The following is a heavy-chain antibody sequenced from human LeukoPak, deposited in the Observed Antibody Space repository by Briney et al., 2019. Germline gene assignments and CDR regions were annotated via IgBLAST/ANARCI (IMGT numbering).Heavy chain of an antibody. D-gene: IGHD3-22*01. J-gene: IGHJ4*02. V-gene: IGHV3-48*02. Sequence: PGGSLRLSCAASGFTFSSYGMNWVRQAPGKRLEWVSYISSSSDSIYYADSVKGRFTISRDNAENSLYLQMNSLRDEDTAVYYCARAMRSDYDYWGQGTLVTVSS. CDR2: ISSSSDSI. CDR1: GFTFSSYG. CDR3: ARAMRSDYDY.